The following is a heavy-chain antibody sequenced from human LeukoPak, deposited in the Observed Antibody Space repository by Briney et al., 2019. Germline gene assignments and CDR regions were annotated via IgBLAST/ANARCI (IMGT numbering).Heavy chain of an antibody. CDR1: GGSISSYY. Sequence: PSETLSLTCTVSGGSISSYYWSWIRQPPGKGLEWIGYIYYSGSTNYNLSLKSRVTISVDTSKNQFSLKLSSVTAADTAVYYCASHLGYCSGGSCYFPPLFDYWGQGTLVTVSS. V-gene: IGHV4-59*01. J-gene: IGHJ4*02. CDR3: ASHLGYCSGGSCYFPPLFDY. D-gene: IGHD2-15*01. CDR2: IYYSGST.